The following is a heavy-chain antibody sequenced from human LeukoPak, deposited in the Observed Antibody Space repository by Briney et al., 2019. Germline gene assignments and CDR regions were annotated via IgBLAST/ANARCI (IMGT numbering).Heavy chain of an antibody. CDR1: GGTFSSYA. CDR3: ARYSSSWYYYFDY. J-gene: IGHJ4*02. D-gene: IGHD6-13*01. V-gene: IGHV1-69*06. CDR2: IIPIFGTA. Sequence: SVKVSCKASGGTFSSYAISWVRQAPGQGLEWMGGIIPIFGTANYAQKFQGRVTITADKSTSTAYMELSSLRSEDTAVYYCARYSSSWYYYFDYWGQGTLVTVSS.